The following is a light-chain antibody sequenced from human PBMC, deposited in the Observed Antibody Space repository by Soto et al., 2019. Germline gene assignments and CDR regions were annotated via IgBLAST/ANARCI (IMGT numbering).Light chain of an antibody. CDR3: SSYGGRNNWV. J-gene: IGLJ3*02. CDR1: SSDVGGYDY. Sequence: QSVLTQPPSASGSPGQSVTVSCTGTSSDVGGYDYVSWYQHHPGKAPKLIIYEVTKRPSGVPDRFSGSKSGNTASLTVSGLQAEDEADYYCSSYGGRNNWVFGGGTKLTVL. V-gene: IGLV2-8*01. CDR2: EVT.